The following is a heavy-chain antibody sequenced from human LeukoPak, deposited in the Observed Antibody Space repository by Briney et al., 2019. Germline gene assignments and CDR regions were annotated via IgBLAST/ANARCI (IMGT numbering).Heavy chain of an antibody. D-gene: IGHD7-27*01. J-gene: IGHJ2*01. CDR3: ARSWGGSYWYFDL. V-gene: IGHV4-38-2*02. Sequence: SETLSLTCTVSGYSISSGYFWGWIRQPPGKGLECIGTIYHSGSTYYNPSLKSRVTISVDTSKNQFSLKLSSVTAADTAVYYCARSWGGSYWYFDLWGRGTLVTVSS. CDR2: IYHSGST. CDR1: GYSISSGYF.